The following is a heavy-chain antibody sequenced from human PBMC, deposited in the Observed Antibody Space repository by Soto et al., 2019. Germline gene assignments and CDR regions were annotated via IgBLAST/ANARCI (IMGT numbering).Heavy chain of an antibody. CDR2: ISYDGSNK. CDR1: GFTFSSYG. Sequence: GGSLRLSCAASGFTFSSYGMHWVRQAPGKGLEWVAVISYDGSNKYYADSVKGRFTISRDNSKNTLYLQMNSLRAEDTAVYYCATTYYDFWSGSLPRFDYWGQGALVTVSS. V-gene: IGHV3-30*03. D-gene: IGHD3-3*01. J-gene: IGHJ4*02. CDR3: ATTYYDFWSGSLPRFDY.